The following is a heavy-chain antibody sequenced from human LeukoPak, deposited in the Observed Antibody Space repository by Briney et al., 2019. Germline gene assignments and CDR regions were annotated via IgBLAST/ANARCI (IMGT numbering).Heavy chain of an antibody. CDR1: GFTFSDYY. Sequence: GGSLRLSCAASGFTFSDYYMSWIRQAPGKGLEWVSGISGSGGSTYYADSVKGRFTISRDNSKNTLYLQMNSLRAEDTAVYYCAKGYSSGWFFDYWGQGTLVTVSS. V-gene: IGHV3-23*01. CDR2: ISGSGGST. J-gene: IGHJ4*02. D-gene: IGHD6-19*01. CDR3: AKGYSSGWFFDY.